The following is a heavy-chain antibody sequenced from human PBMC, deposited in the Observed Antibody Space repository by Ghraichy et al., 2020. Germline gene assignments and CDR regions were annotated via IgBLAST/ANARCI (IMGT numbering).Heavy chain of an antibody. Sequence: SVKVSCKASGGTFSSYAISWVRQAPGQGLEWMGGIIPIFGTANYAQKFQGRVTITADESTSTAYMELSSLRSEDTAVYYCATIFYGSGSYLIRNDYWGQGTLVTVSS. J-gene: IGHJ4*02. CDR1: GGTFSSYA. CDR2: IIPIFGTA. CDR3: ATIFYGSGSYLIRNDY. V-gene: IGHV1-69*13. D-gene: IGHD3-10*01.